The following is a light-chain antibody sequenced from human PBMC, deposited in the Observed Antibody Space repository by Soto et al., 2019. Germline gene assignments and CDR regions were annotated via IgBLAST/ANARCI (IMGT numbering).Light chain of an antibody. Sequence: QSVLTQPASVSGCPGQSITISCTGRSSDVGGYNYVSWYQQHPGKAPKLMIYDVSNRPSGVSNRFSGSKSANTASLTISGLQAEDEADYYCSSHTSSSTSYVFGTGTKVTVL. CDR3: SSHTSSSTSYV. V-gene: IGLV2-14*01. CDR1: SSDVGGYNY. J-gene: IGLJ1*01. CDR2: DVS.